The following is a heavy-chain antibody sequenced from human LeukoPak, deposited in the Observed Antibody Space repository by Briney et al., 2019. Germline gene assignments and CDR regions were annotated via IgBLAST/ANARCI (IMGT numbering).Heavy chain of an antibody. CDR3: ARDGAYGDYGDFDY. CDR2: IYYSGST. Sequence: PSETLSVTCTVSGGSISSSSYYWGWIRQPPGKGLEWIGSIYYSGSTYYNPSLKSRVTISVDTSKNQFSLKLSSVTAADTAVYYCARDGAYGDYGDFDYWGQGTLVTVSS. CDR1: GGSISSSSYY. J-gene: IGHJ4*02. D-gene: IGHD4-17*01. V-gene: IGHV4-39*07.